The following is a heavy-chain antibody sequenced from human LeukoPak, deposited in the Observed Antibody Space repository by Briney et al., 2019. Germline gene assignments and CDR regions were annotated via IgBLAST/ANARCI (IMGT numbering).Heavy chain of an antibody. CDR2: IYPGDSDT. V-gene: IGHV5-51*01. CDR1: GYSFTSYW. Sequence: GESLKISCKGSGYSFTSYWIGWVRQMPGKGLEWMGIIYPGDSDTRYSPSFQGQVTISADKSISTAYLQWSSLKASDTAMYYCAAPGEYSSSWFEYFQHWGQGTLVTVSS. J-gene: IGHJ1*01. D-gene: IGHD6-13*01. CDR3: AAPGEYSSSWFEYFQH.